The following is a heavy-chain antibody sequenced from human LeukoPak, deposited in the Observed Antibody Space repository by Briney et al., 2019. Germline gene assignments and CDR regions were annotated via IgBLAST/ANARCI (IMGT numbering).Heavy chain of an antibody. CDR3: ARNGFGGSGSYSNWFDP. J-gene: IGHJ5*02. D-gene: IGHD3-10*01. V-gene: IGHV4-34*01. Sequence: PSETLSLTCAVYGGSFTGYYWSWIRQSPGKGLEWIGEINHSGSTNYNPSLKSRVTISVDTSKNQFSLKLSSVTAADTAVYYCARNGFGGSGSYSNWFDPWGQGTLVTVSS. CDR1: GGSFTGYY. CDR2: INHSGST.